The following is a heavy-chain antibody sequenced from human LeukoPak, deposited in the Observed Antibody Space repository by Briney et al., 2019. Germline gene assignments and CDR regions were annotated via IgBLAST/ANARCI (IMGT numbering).Heavy chain of an antibody. CDR3: ARAIEGQSRYYDFWSGYFSANYYFDY. Sequence: PSETLSLTCTVSGGSISSSSYYWGWIRQPPGKGLEWIGSIYYSGSTYYNPSLKSRVTISVDTSKNQFSLKLSSVTAADTAVYYCARAIEGQSRYYDFWSGYFSANYYFDYWGQGTLVTVSS. V-gene: IGHV4-39*07. D-gene: IGHD3-3*01. CDR2: IYYSGST. J-gene: IGHJ4*02. CDR1: GGSISSSSYY.